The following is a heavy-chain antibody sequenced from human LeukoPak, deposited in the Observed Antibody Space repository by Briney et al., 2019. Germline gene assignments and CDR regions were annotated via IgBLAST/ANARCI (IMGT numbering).Heavy chain of an antibody. V-gene: IGHV1-46*01. J-gene: IGHJ4*02. Sequence: VASVRVSCKASGYTFTSYYMHWVRQAPGQGLEWMGIIDPSGGSTSYAQKFQGRVTMTRDASTSTVYMELSSLRSEDRAVYYCARAYYYDSSGYPVYFDYWGQGTLVTVSS. CDR2: IDPSGGST. CDR1: GYTFTSYY. CDR3: ARAYYYDSSGYPVYFDY. D-gene: IGHD3-22*01.